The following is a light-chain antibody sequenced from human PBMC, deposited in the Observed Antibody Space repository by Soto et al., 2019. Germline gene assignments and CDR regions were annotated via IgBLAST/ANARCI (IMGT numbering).Light chain of an antibody. CDR1: SSNIGAGYD. CDR3: QSYDSVLSASV. Sequence: QSVLTQPPSVSGAPGQRLTISCTGSSSNIGAGYDVHWYQQFPGTVPKLLIFSDINRPSGVPARFSASKSGSSASLAISGLQAEDEADYYCQSYDSVLSASVFGGGTKLTVL. CDR2: SDI. V-gene: IGLV1-40*01. J-gene: IGLJ2*01.